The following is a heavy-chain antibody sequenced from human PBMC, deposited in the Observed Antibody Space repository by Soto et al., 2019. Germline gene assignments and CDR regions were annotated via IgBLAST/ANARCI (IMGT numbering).Heavy chain of an antibody. CDR1: GFTLSGRS. CDR3: ARGWFGPDV. CDR2: IDNAGTDS. Sequence: EVQLVESGGGLVQPGGSLRLSCAASGFTLSGRSMHWVRQAPGKGLVWVSGIDNAGTDSTYADSVKGRFTSSRDNAKKTLYLQMNSLRVEDTAVYYCARGWFGPDVWGKGTTVTVSS. J-gene: IGHJ6*04. V-gene: IGHV3-74*01. D-gene: IGHD3-10*01.